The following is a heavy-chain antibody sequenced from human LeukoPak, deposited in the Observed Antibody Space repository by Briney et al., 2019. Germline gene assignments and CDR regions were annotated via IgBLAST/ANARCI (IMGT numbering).Heavy chain of an antibody. Sequence: GGSLRLSCAASGFTFSSYAMSWVRQAPGKGLEWVSAISGSGGSTYYADSVKVRFTISRDNSKNTLYLQMNSLRAEDTAVYYCAKDQTSSGYYPPEPSVDMDVWGKGTTVTVSS. CDR2: ISGSGGST. V-gene: IGHV3-23*01. D-gene: IGHD3-22*01. CDR1: GFTFSSYA. CDR3: AKDQTSSGYYPPEPSVDMDV. J-gene: IGHJ6*03.